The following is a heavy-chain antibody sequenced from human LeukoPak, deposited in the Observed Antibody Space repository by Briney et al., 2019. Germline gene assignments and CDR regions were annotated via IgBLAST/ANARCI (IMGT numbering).Heavy chain of an antibody. CDR2: FDPEDGET. D-gene: IGHD2-2*01. J-gene: IGHJ6*03. CDR1: GYTLTELS. V-gene: IGHV1-24*01. CDR3: ARDGPYCSSTSCSQGDLDYYMDV. Sequence: ASVKVSCKVSGYTLTELSMHWVRQAPGKGLEWMGGFDPEDGETIYAQKFQGRVTMTEDTSTDTAYMELSSLRSEDTAVYYCARDGPYCSSTSCSQGDLDYYMDVWGKGTTVTVSS.